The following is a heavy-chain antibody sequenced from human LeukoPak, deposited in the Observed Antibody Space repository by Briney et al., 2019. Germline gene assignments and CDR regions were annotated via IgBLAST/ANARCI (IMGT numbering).Heavy chain of an antibody. D-gene: IGHD4-23*01. Sequence: SETLSLTCTVSGGSINSYYWSWIRQPAGKGLEWIGRIYSSGSTNYDPSLKSRVSMSVDTSKNQFSLKLTSVTAADTAVYYCARGGKATVVTMWGQGILVTVSS. CDR3: ARGGKATVVTM. V-gene: IGHV4-4*07. J-gene: IGHJ4*02. CDR1: GGSINSYY. CDR2: IYSSGST.